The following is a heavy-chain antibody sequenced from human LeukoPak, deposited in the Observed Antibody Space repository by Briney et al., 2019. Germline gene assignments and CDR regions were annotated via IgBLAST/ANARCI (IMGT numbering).Heavy chain of an antibody. V-gene: IGHV4-4*02. D-gene: IGHD2-15*01. J-gene: IGHJ4*02. CDR1: GGSFSSSNW. Sequence: PSQTLSLTCAVSGGSFSSSNWWSWVRQPPGKGLEWIGEIYHSGSTNYNPSLKSRVTISVDKSKNQFSLKLSSVTAADTAVYYCASTLRGYCSGGSCYGTDYWGQGTLVTVSS. CDR3: ASTLRGYCSGGSCYGTDY. CDR2: IYHSGST.